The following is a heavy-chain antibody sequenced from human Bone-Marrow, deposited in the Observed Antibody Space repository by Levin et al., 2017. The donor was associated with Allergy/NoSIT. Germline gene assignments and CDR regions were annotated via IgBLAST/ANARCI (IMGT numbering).Heavy chain of an antibody. Sequence: PSETLSLTCAVYGGSFSGYYWSWIRQPPGKGLEWIGEINHSGSTNYNPSLKSRVTISVDTSKNQFSLKLSSVTAADTAVYYCARVVAARLRPLDYWGQGTLVTVSS. CDR2: INHSGST. V-gene: IGHV4-34*01. J-gene: IGHJ4*02. D-gene: IGHD6-6*01. CDR1: GGSFSGYY. CDR3: ARVVAARLRPLDY.